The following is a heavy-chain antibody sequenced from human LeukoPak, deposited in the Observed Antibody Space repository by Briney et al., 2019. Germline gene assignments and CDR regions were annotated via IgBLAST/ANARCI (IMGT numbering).Heavy chain of an antibody. CDR1: GYTLTSYA. V-gene: IGHV1-3*01. J-gene: IGHJ4*02. CDR2: INAGNGNT. Sequence: ASVKVSCKASGYTLTSYAMHWVRQAPGQRLEWMGWINAGNGNTKYSQKFQGRVTITRDTSASTAYMELSSLRSEDTAVYYCASSPRGYDILTGETEIWGQGTLVTVSS. CDR3: ASSPRGYDILTGETEI. D-gene: IGHD3-9*01.